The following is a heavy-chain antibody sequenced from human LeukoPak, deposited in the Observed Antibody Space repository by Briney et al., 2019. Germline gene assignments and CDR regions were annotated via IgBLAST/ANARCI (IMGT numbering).Heavy chain of an antibody. D-gene: IGHD2-2*01. CDR3: AGRIGYCSSTSCYAFDY. V-gene: IGHV4-39*01. Sequence: SETLSLTCTVSGGSISSSSYYWGWIRQPPGKGLEWIGSIYYSGSTYYNPSLKSRVTISVDTSKNQFSLKLSSVTAADTAVYYCAGRIGYCSSTSCYAFDYWGQGTLVTVSS. CDR2: IYYSGST. CDR1: GGSISSSSYY. J-gene: IGHJ4*02.